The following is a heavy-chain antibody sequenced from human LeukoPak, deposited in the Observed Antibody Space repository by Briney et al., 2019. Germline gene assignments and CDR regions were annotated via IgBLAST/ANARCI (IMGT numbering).Heavy chain of an antibody. CDR3: ARDDCSSTSCYTGSYYYYGMDI. V-gene: IGHV3-21*01. J-gene: IGHJ6*02. CDR2: ISSRSSYI. D-gene: IGHD2-2*02. Sequence: GGSLRLSCAASGFTFSSYSMNWVRQAPGKGLEWVSSISSRSSYIYYADSVKGRFTISRDNAKNSLYLQMNSLRAEDTAVYYCARDDCSSTSCYTGSYYYYGMDIWGQGTTVTVSS. CDR1: GFTFSSYS.